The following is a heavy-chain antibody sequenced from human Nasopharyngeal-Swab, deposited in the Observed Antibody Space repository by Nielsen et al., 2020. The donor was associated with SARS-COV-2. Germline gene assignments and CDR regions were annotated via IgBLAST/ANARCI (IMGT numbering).Heavy chain of an antibody. Sequence: WIRQPPGKGLQWLSYISGSGSPIYYADSVKGRLTISRDSAKNSLYLQMNSLRAEDTAVYYCARDGSYYDFWRGHSGTDGMDVWGQGTTVTVSS. CDR3: ARDGSYYDFWRGHSGTDGMDV. D-gene: IGHD3-3*01. J-gene: IGHJ6*02. V-gene: IGHV3-48*03. CDR2: ISGSGSPI.